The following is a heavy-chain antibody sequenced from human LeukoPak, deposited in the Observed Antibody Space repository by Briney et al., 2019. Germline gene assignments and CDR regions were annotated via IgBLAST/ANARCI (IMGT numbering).Heavy chain of an antibody. CDR1: GGSISSGDYY. V-gene: IGHV4-30-4*01. J-gene: IGHJ4*02. CDR2: IYYSGST. CDR3: ATYSSGFFDY. Sequence: SETLSLTCTVSGGSISSGDYYWSWIRQPPGTGLEWIGYIYYSGSTYYNPSLKSRVTISVDTSKNQFSLKLSSVTAADTAVYYCATYSSGFFDYWGQGTLVTVSS. D-gene: IGHD6-19*01.